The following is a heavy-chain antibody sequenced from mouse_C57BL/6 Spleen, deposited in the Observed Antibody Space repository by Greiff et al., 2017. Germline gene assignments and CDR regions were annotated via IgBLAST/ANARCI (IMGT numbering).Heavy chain of an antibody. CDR3: AKDYYGSTMDY. J-gene: IGHJ4*01. Sequence: QVQLKESGPELVKPGASVKISCKASGYAFSSSWMNWVKQRPGKGLEWIGRIYPGDGDTNYNGKFKGKATLTADKSSSTAYMQLSSPTSEDSAVYFCAKDYYGSTMDYWGQGTSVTVSS. CDR1: GYAFSSSW. D-gene: IGHD1-1*01. V-gene: IGHV1-82*01. CDR2: IYPGDGDT.